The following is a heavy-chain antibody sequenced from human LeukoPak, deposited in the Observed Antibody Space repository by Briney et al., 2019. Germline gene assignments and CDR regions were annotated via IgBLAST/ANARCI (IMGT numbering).Heavy chain of an antibody. CDR3: AKDVAPDSGWDLDY. Sequence: GGSLRLACAVSGLTFSTYSMTWVRQGPGKGLGWVSSIYNSGAKIFYADSVKGRFTISRDNSKNMLYLQMNSLRVEDTAVYYCAKDVAPDSGWDLDYWGQGPLVTVSS. D-gene: IGHD6-19*01. CDR2: IYNSGAKI. J-gene: IGHJ4*02. CDR1: GLTFSTYS. V-gene: IGHV3-23*01.